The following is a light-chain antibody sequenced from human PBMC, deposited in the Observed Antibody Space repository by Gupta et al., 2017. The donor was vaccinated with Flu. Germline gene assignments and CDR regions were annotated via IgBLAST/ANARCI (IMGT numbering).Light chain of an antibody. V-gene: IGKV1-5*03. CDR3: QQYTNYPLS. CDR1: QSITKL. Sequence: PSPLSASLGDTVTITCRASQSITKLLTWLQQKPGKAPKLLIYQASYLETGVPSRFSGSGSGTEFTLTISSLQPDDFGTYYCQQYTNYPLSFGGGTKVEIK. CDR2: QAS. J-gene: IGKJ4*01.